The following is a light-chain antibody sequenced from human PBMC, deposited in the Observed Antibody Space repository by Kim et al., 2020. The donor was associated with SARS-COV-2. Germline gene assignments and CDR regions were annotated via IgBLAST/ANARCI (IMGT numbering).Light chain of an antibody. CDR3: QHFGSPPSA. V-gene: IGKV3-20*01. CDR1: RSVNYMR. J-gene: IGKJ5*01. Sequence: SPGEGATLSCRASRSVNYMRVVWYQQRPGQPPRLVMDGASSRVGGTPARFSGSGSGTDFTLTISRLEPEDFAVYYCQHFGSPPSAFGQGTRLEIK. CDR2: GAS.